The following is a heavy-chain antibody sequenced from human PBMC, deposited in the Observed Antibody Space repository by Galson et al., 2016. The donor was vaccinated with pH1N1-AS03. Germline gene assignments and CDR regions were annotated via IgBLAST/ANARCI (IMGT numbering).Heavy chain of an antibody. CDR3: ATDLLAYTCGYYRI. CDR2: IKSKTDGETT. D-gene: IGHD3-22*01. V-gene: IGHV3-15*01. J-gene: IGHJ3*02. Sequence: SLRLSCAASGFSFSNAGMSWVRQAPGKGLEWVGRIKSKTDGETTDYAAPVKCRFTISRDDLKNTLYLQTNSLKTEDTAVYYCATDLLAYTCGYYRIWGQGTMVTVSS. CDR1: GFSFSNAG.